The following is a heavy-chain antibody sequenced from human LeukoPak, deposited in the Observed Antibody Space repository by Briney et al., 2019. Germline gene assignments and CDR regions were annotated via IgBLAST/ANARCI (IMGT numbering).Heavy chain of an antibody. D-gene: IGHD1-26*01. V-gene: IGHV3-21*01. CDR1: GFTFSSYS. Sequence: KPGGSLRLSCAASGFTFSSYSMNWVRQAPGKGLEWVSSISSSSSYIYYADSVKGRFTISRDNAKNSLYLQMNSLRAEDTAVYYCARAEGIRSYPPIRGYFQHWGQGTLVTVSS. J-gene: IGHJ1*01. CDR2: ISSSSSYI. CDR3: ARAEGIRSYPPIRGYFQH.